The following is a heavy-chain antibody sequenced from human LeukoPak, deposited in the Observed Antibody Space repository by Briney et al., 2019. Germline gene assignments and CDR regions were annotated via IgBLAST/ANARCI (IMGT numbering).Heavy chain of an antibody. J-gene: IGHJ6*03. CDR3: ARTRGSGNYYYYYYMDV. CDR1: GYTFTSYD. D-gene: IGHD3-16*01. Sequence: GASVKVSCKASGYTFTSYDINWVRQATGQGLEWMGWMNPNSGNTGYAQKFQGRVTMTRNTSISTAYMELSSLRSEDTAVYYCARTRGSGNYYYYYYMDVWGKGTTVTISS. CDR2: MNPNSGNT. V-gene: IGHV1-8*01.